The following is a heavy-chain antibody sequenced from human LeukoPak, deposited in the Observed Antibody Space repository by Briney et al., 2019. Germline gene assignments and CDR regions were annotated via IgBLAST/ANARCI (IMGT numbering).Heavy chain of an antibody. CDR1: DGSITNYY. D-gene: IGHD6-25*01. J-gene: IGHJ3*02. V-gene: IGHV4-59*12. CDR3: ARGGYGDAFDI. CDR2: IYYSGST. Sequence: PSETLSLTCAVSDGSITNYYWSWIRQPPGKGLEWIGDIYYSGSTNYNPSFKSRVTISVDTSKNQFSLKVDSVTAADTAAYYCARGGYGDAFDIWGQGTMVVVSS.